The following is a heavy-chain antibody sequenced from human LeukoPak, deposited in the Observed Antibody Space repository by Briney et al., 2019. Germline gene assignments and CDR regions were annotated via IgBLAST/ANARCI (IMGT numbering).Heavy chain of an antibody. CDR2: INAGNGNT. CDR3: ARGSQELVLDFDY. Sequence: ASVKVSCKASGYTFTSYAMHWVRQAPGQRLEWMGWINAGNGNTKYSQKFQGRVTITADKSTSTAYMELSSLRSEDTAVYYCARGSQELVLDFDYWGQGTLVTVSS. D-gene: IGHD6-6*01. CDR1: GYTFTSYA. V-gene: IGHV1-3*01. J-gene: IGHJ4*02.